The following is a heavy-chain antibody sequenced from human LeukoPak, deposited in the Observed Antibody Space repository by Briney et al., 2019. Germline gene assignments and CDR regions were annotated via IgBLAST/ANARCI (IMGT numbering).Heavy chain of an antibody. J-gene: IGHJ4*02. V-gene: IGHV3-30*03. CDR3: ARDSPVNYYYFDY. CDR2: ISYDESDK. Sequence: AGGSLRLSCAASGFTFSCCDMHWVRQAPGKGLEWMALISYDESDKYYADSVKGRFTISRDNSKNTLFLQMNSLRTEDTAVYYCARDSPVNYYYFDYWGQGTLVTVSS. CDR1: GFTFSCCD. D-gene: IGHD4-11*01.